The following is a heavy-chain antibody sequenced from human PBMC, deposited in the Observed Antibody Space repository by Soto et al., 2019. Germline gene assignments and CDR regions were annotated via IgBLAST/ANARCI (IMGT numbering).Heavy chain of an antibody. Sequence: GESLKISCKGSGYSFTSYWISWVRQMPGKGLEWMGRIDPSDSYTNYSPSFQGHVTISADKSISTAYLQWSSLKASDTAMYYCARGSGISSIAWVYYYYYGMDVWGQGTTVTVSS. CDR2: IDPSDSYT. D-gene: IGHD3-10*01. V-gene: IGHV5-10-1*01. J-gene: IGHJ6*02. CDR3: ARGSGISSIAWVYYYYYGMDV. CDR1: GYSFTSYW.